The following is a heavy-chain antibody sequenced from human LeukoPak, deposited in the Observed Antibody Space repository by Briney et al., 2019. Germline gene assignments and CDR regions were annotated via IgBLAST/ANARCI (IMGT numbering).Heavy chain of an antibody. V-gene: IGHV3-9*03. CDR2: IRWNSGSI. CDR3: AKAGYDSSGYYYFDY. J-gene: IGHJ4*02. D-gene: IGHD3-22*01. CDR1: GFNFGGYC. Sequence: GGALRLSCAASGFNFGGYCMHWVRQAPGKGLEWVSGIRWNSGSIGYADSVKGRFTISRDNAKNSLYLQMNSLRAEDMALYYCAKAGYDSSGYYYFDYWGQGTLVTVSS.